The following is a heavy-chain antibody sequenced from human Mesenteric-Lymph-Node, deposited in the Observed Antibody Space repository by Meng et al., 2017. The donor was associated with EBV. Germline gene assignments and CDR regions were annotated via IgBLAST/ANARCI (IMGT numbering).Heavy chain of an antibody. V-gene: IGHV4-61*01. D-gene: IGHD5-12*01. J-gene: IGHJ4*02. CDR2: IYYTGST. Sequence: QVQLQESGPGLVKPSETLSLTCSVSGGSVISDTYYWSWIRQPPGKGLEWIAFIYYTGSTSYNPSLKSRVTMSVDTSKNQFSLRLSSVTAADTAVYFCARGGYSGYDFDYWGQGTLVTVSS. CDR3: ARGGYSGYDFDY. CDR1: GGSVISDTYY.